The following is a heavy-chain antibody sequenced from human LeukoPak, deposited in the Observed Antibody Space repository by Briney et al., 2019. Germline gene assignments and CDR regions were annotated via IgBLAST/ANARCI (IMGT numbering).Heavy chain of an antibody. V-gene: IGHV3-66*01. CDR3: AKGIVGASDY. CDR1: GLIVSSNY. Sequence: GGSLRLSCAASGLIVSSNYMSWVRQAPGKGPEWVSIIYSDGSSYHADSVKGRFTISRDNSKNTLYLQMNSLRAEDTAVYYCAKGIVGASDYWGQGTLVTVSS. J-gene: IGHJ4*02. D-gene: IGHD1-26*01. CDR2: IYSDGSS.